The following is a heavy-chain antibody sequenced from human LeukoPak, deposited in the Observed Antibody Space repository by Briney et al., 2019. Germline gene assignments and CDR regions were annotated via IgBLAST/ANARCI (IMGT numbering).Heavy chain of an antibody. Sequence: PGRSLRLSCAASGFTFDDYAMHWVRQAPGKGLEWVSGISWNSGSIGYADSVKGRFTISRDNAKNSLYLQMNSLRAEDTALYYCAKGFSMKGSYGMDVWGQGTTVTVSS. V-gene: IGHV3-9*01. CDR3: AKGFSMKGSYGMDV. CDR1: GFTFDDYA. D-gene: IGHD2/OR15-2a*01. CDR2: ISWNSGSI. J-gene: IGHJ6*02.